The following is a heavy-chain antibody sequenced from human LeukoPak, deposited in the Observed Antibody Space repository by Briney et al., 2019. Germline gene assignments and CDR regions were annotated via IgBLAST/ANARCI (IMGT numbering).Heavy chain of an antibody. Sequence: SQTLSLTYAVYGGSFSRYYWSWIRQPPAKGLEWIGEINHSGSTNYNPSLKSRVTISVDTSKNQFSLKLSSVTAADTAVYYCARALMSPISIWGQGTMVTVSS. CDR3: ARALMSPISI. D-gene: IGHD3-10*02. CDR2: INHSGST. J-gene: IGHJ3*02. V-gene: IGHV4-34*01. CDR1: GGSFSRYY.